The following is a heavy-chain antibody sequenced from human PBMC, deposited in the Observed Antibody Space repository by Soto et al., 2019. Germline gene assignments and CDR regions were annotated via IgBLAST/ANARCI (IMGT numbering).Heavy chain of an antibody. V-gene: IGHV4-39*01. CDR3: ARLRSNMDV. CDR2: IYYSGST. CDR1: GGSISSSSYY. Sequence: TSETLSLTCTVSGGSISSSSYYWGWIRQPPGKGLEWIGSIYYSGSTYYNPSLKSRVTISVDTSKNQFSLKLSSVTAADTAVYYCARLRSNMDVWGKGTTVTVSS. J-gene: IGHJ6*03. D-gene: IGHD3-10*01.